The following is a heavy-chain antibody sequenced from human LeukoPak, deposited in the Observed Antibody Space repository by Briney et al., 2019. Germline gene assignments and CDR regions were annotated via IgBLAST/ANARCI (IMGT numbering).Heavy chain of an antibody. CDR2: ISSSGSTI. CDR1: GFTFSSYE. CDR3: ARDGSTVTTYHDAFDI. J-gene: IGHJ3*02. V-gene: IGHV3-48*03. D-gene: IGHD4-17*01. Sequence: PGGSLRLSCAASGFTFSSYEMNWVRQAPGKGLEWVSYISSSGSTIYYADSVKGRFTISRDNAKNSLYLQMNSLRAEDTAVYYCARDGSTVTTYHDAFDIWGQGTMVTDSS.